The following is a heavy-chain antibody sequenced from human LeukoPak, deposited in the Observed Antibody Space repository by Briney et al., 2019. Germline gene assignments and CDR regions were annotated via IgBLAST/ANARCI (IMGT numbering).Heavy chain of an antibody. CDR2: INNDGSST. Sequence: PGGSLRPSCAASGFTFSSYWMHWVRQTPGEGLVWVAHINNDGSSTGYADSLKGQFTISRDNAKDTLYLQMNSLRVEDTAVYYCARRVFGGIDYWGQGTLVTVSS. CDR1: GFTFSSYW. V-gene: IGHV3-74*01. J-gene: IGHJ4*02. D-gene: IGHD3-3*01. CDR3: ARRVFGGIDY.